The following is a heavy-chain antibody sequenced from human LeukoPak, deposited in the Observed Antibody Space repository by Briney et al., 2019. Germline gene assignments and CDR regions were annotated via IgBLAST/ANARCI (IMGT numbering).Heavy chain of an antibody. V-gene: IGHV4-39*01. J-gene: IGHJ5*02. Sequence: PSETLSLTCTVSGGSISSSSYYWGWIRQPPGKGLEWIGSIYYSGSTYYNPSLKSRVTISVDTSKIQFSLKLSSVTAADTAVYYCARHRSVYGDYLNWFDPWGQGTLVTVSS. CDR2: IYYSGST. CDR3: ARHRSVYGDYLNWFDP. D-gene: IGHD4-17*01. CDR1: GGSISSSSYY.